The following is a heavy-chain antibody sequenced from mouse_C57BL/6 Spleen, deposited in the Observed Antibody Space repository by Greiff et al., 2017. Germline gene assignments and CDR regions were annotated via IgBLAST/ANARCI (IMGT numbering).Heavy chain of an antibody. CDR1: GYTFTDYN. Sequence: VQLQQSGPELVKPGASVKMSCKASGYTFTDYNMHWVKQSHGKSLEWIGYINPNNGGTSYNQKFKGKATLTVNKYSSTAYMELRSLTSEDSAVYYCARSLYYGSRGFAYWGQGTLVTVSA. J-gene: IGHJ3*01. CDR2: INPNNGGT. V-gene: IGHV1-22*01. CDR3: ARSLYYGSRGFAY. D-gene: IGHD1-1*01.